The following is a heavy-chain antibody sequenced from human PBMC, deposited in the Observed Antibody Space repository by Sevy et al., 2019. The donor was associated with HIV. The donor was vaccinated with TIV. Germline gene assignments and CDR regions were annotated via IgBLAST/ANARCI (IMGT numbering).Heavy chain of an antibody. CDR2: LKSKASGGKL. V-gene: IGHV3-49*04. D-gene: IGHD1-1*01. Sequence: GGSLRLSCAASGFTFGDYAMNWVRQAPGKGLEWVAFLKSKASGGKLHHAASVQGRFTISRDDSKNIAYLQMNDLKTEDTAVYYCTRWKGDRAIFDHWGQGALVTVSS. J-gene: IGHJ4*02. CDR3: TRWKGDRAIFDH. CDR1: GFTFGDYA.